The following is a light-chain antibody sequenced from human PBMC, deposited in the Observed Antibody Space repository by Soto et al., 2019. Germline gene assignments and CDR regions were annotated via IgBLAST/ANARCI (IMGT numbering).Light chain of an antibody. J-gene: IGLJ1*01. CDR1: SSDVGSFNL. V-gene: IGLV2-23*02. Sequence: QSVLTQSASMSGSPGQSITISCTGTSSDVGSFNLVSWYQQHPGKAPKLMIYEATKRPSGVSNRFSGSKSGNTASLTISGLQAEDEADYYCWSYAGSSTFFYVFGSGTKVTVL. CDR2: EAT. CDR3: WSYAGSSTFFYV.